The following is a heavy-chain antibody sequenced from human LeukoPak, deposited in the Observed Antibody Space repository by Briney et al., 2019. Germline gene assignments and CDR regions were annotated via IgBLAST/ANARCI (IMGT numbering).Heavy chain of an antibody. CDR3: ALAATDYYYHYMDV. Sequence: MASETLSLTCAVYGGSFSGYYWSWIRQPPGKGLEWIGEINHSGSTNYNPSLKSRVTISVDTSKNQFSLKLSSVTAADTAVYYCALAATDYYYHYMDVWGKGTTVTVSS. CDR2: INHSGST. V-gene: IGHV4-34*01. D-gene: IGHD2-15*01. CDR1: GGSFSGYY. J-gene: IGHJ6*03.